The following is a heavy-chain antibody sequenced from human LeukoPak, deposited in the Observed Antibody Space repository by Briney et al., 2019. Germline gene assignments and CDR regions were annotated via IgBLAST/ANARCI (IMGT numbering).Heavy chain of an antibody. D-gene: IGHD1-1*01. CDR3: ARVAKERVGGVYYFDY. CDR2: IGTAGDT. V-gene: IGHV3-13*01. Sequence: GGSLRLSCAASGFTFSDYDMHWVRQATGKGLEWVSAIGTAGDTYYTGSVKGRFTISRDNAKNSLYLQMNSLRAGDTAVYYCARVAKERVGGVYYFDYWGQGTLVTVSS. CDR1: GFTFSDYD. J-gene: IGHJ4*02.